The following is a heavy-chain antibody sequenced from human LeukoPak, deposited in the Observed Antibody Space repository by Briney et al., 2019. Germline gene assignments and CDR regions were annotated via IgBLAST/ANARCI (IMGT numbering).Heavy chain of an antibody. D-gene: IGHD2/OR15-2a*01. CDR2: IYDSAVP. Sequence: PSETLSVTCALSGASITSNCWSWVRESPGKGLGWIGEIYDSAVPNYTTSLMSRGNLSLDKSQTQFSLKVTSVTAADTAVYYCARHIGILGKWGFDYWGQGTLATVSS. J-gene: IGHJ4*02. CDR1: GASITSNC. CDR3: ARHIGILGKWGFDY. V-gene: IGHV4-4*02.